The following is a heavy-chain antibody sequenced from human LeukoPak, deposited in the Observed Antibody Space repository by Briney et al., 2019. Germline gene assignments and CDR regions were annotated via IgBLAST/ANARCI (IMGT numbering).Heavy chain of an antibody. CDR3: ARDSGASHLDY. J-gene: IGHJ4*02. V-gene: IGHV1-2*02. CDR2: INPNSGVT. D-gene: IGHD2-15*01. CDR1: GYTFTGHY. Sequence: ASVKVSCKASGYTFTGHYIHWVRQAPGQGLEWMGWINPNSGVTNYAQKFQGRVTITRDTSISTAYMELSSLRSDDTAVYYCARDSGASHLDYWGQETLVTVSS.